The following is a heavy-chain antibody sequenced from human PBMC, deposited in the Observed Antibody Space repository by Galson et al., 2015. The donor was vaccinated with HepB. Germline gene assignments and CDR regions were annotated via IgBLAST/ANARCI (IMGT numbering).Heavy chain of an antibody. CDR3: ARHGHCGIVDCYPLDS. J-gene: IGHJ4*02. CDR1: GDSISTYY. CDR2: THYSGKT. V-gene: IGHV4-59*08. D-gene: IGHD2-21*02. Sequence: SKTLSLTCTVTGDSISTYYWSWFRQAPGQGLEWIAYTHYSGKTRYNPSPQSRVTTSLDTFNDQFLLSLTSVTAADTAIYYCARHGHCGIVDCYPLDSWGQGILVTVSS.